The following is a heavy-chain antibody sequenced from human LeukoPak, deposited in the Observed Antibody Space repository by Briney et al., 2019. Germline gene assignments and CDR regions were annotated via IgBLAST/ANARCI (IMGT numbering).Heavy chain of an antibody. D-gene: IGHD3-10*01. Sequence: PSETLSLTCTVSGGSISSYYWSWIRQPPGKGLEWIGYIYTSGSTNYNPSLKSRVTISADTSKNQFSLKLSSVTAADTAVYYCARRQWGVYYFDYWGQGTLVTVSS. CDR3: ARRQWGVYYFDY. V-gene: IGHV4-4*09. J-gene: IGHJ4*02. CDR1: GGSISSYY. CDR2: IYTSGST.